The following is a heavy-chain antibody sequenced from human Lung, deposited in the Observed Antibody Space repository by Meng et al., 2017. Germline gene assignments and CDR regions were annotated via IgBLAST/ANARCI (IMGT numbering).Heavy chain of an antibody. CDR1: GCSFVDSD. CDR3: ARGPTTMAHDFDY. V-gene: IGHV4-34*01. CDR2: INHSGST. Sequence: HAQLEQCGGVRLKRSAALSLSCVVSGCSFVDSDWSWLHQPPGKGLDWIVEINHSGSTNYNPSLESRATISVDTSQNNLSLKLSSVTAADSAVYYCARGPTTMAHDFDYWGQGTLVTVSS. D-gene: IGHD4-11*01. J-gene: IGHJ4*02.